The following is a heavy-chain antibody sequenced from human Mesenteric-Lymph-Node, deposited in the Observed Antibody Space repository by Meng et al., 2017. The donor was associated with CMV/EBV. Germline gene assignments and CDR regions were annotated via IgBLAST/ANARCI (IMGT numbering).Heavy chain of an antibody. J-gene: IGHJ6*02. CDR1: GFIFRDYY. V-gene: IGHV3-11*01. CDR2: ISRSGDSI. Sequence: LSLTCAASGFIFRDYYMNWIRQAPGKGLEWLSYISRSGDSIYYADSVKGRFTVSRDNAKNSLYLQISSLRVEDTAVYYCARGGFGVYGMDVWGQGTTVTVSS. CDR3: ARGGFGVYGMDV. D-gene: IGHD2-15*01.